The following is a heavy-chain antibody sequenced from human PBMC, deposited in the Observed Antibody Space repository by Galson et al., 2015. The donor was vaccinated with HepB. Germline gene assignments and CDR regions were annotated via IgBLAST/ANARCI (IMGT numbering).Heavy chain of an antibody. V-gene: IGHV1-69*10. D-gene: IGHD5-24*01. CDR2: TIPKNGIT. CDR1: GGTFSNYA. J-gene: IGHJ6*02. Sequence: SVKVSCKASGGTFSNYAISWVRQAPGHGLEWMGGTIPKNGITNYAQKFQGKVTITADESTSTAYMDLSSLRSDDTAMYYCARDDGAGDGYDYYGYFYGLDVWGQGTTVTVSS. CDR3: ARDDGAGDGYDYYGYFYGLDV.